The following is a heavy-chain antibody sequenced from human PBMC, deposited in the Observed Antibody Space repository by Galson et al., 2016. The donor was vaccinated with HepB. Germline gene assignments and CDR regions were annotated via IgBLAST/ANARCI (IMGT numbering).Heavy chain of an antibody. D-gene: IGHD3-10*01. Sequence: SETLSLTCAVSGVSISSNNWWGWVRQPPEKGLEWIGEVYRSGSTNYNPSLKSRATVSMDKSKEQFSLTLTSVTAADTAVYYCAGVNYYGSGSHDYWGQGTLVTVSS. CDR3: AGVNYYGSGSHDY. J-gene: IGHJ4*02. V-gene: IGHV4-4*02. CDR2: VYRSGST. CDR1: GVSISSNNW.